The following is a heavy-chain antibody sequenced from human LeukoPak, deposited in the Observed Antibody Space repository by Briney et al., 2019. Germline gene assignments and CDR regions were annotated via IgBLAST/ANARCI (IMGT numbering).Heavy chain of an antibody. CDR1: GFTFSGYA. D-gene: IGHD3-10*01. CDR3: ARLFGSGSYYS. CDR2: LTGSYAT. Sequence: QPGGSLRLSCAASGFTFSGYAMAWVRQAPGKGLEWVSALTGSYATYYADSVKGRFTISRDNSKNTLYLQVNSLRAEDTAVYYRARLFGSGSYYSWGQGTLVTVSS. V-gene: IGHV3-23*01. J-gene: IGHJ4*02.